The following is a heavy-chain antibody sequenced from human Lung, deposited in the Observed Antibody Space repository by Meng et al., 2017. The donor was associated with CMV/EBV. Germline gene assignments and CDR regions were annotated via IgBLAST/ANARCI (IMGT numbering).Heavy chain of an antibody. J-gene: IGHJ6*02. Sequence: GGSXRLXXAASGFTFSSFAIHWVRQAPGKGLDWVAVVSYDGTKTYYSDSVKGRFTLSRDNSKNTMYMEMSTLGYEDTAMYYCERARFDGGMDVWGQGTTVTVAS. V-gene: IGHV3-30*04. CDR3: ERARFDGGMDV. D-gene: IGHD5-24*01. CDR1: GFTFSSFA. CDR2: VSYDGTKT.